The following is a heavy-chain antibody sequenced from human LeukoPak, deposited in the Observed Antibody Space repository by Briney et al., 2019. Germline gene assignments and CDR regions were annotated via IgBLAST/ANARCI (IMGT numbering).Heavy chain of an antibody. CDR1: GFTFDDYA. CDR3: AKGRTRCGYYYDSSGYHTSFAP. D-gene: IGHD3-22*01. Sequence: GGSLRLSCAASGFTFDDYAMHWVRQAPGKGLEWVSGISWNSGSIGYADSVKGRFTISRDNAKDSLYLQMNRLRGGGTALYYCAKGRTRCGYYYDSSGYHTSFAPWGQGTLVTVSS. J-gene: IGHJ5*02. V-gene: IGHV3-9*01. CDR2: ISWNSGSI.